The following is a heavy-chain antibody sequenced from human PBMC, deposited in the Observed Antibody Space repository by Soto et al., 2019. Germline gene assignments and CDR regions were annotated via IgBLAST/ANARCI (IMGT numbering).Heavy chain of an antibody. CDR2: ISYDGSNK. CDR3: AREAGYCRSTSCYAFDY. Sequence: GGSLRLSCAASGFTFSSYAMHWVRQAPGKGLEWVAVISYDGSNKYYADSVKGRFTISRDNSKNTLYLQMNSLRAEDTAVYYCAREAGYCRSTSCYAFDYWGQGTLVTVYS. CDR1: GFTFSSYA. D-gene: IGHD2-2*01. J-gene: IGHJ4*02. V-gene: IGHV3-30-3*01.